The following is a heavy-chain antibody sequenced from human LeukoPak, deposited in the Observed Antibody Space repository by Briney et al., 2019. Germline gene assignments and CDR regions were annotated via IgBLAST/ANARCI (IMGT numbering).Heavy chain of an antibody. CDR1: GFTFSSYG. V-gene: IGHV3-30*03. D-gene: IGHD1-14*01. Sequence: PGGSLRLSCAASGFTFSSYGMHWVRQAPGKGLEWVAVISYDGSNKYYADSVKGRFTISRDNSKNTLYLQMNSLRAEDTAVYYCAREIDISPEGFDYWGQGTLVTVSS. CDR2: ISYDGSNK. CDR3: AREIDISPEGFDY. J-gene: IGHJ4*02.